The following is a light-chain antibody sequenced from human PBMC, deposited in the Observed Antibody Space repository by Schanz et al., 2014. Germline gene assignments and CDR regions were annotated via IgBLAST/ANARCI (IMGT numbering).Light chain of an antibody. Sequence: QPVLTQSPSASASLGASVKLTCTLSSGHSNYAIAWHQQQPEKGPRYLMKLNSDGSHKKGDGIPDRFSGSSSGAERYLTISSLQSEDEADYYCQTWGTGIRVFGGGTKLTVL. CDR3: QTWGTGIRV. J-gene: IGLJ3*02. CDR2: LNSDGSH. CDR1: SGHSNYA. V-gene: IGLV4-69*01.